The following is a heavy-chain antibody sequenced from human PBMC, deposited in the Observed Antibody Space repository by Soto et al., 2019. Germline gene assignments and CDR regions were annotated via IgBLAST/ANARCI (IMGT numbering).Heavy chain of an antibody. V-gene: IGHV4-61*01. CDR3: ASMKIDVAGSVDN. Sequence: QVHLEESGPGLVKPSETLSLRCTVSNGSVRSDTHYWTWMRQSPGRGLEWIGHVYHVGSTHYNPSLESRVTISMDTSKNHFSLEVPSVTAADSAVYFCASMKIDVAGSVDNWGPGIEFAVSS. CDR2: VYHVGST. D-gene: IGHD2-15*01. CDR1: NGSVRSDTHY. J-gene: IGHJ4*02.